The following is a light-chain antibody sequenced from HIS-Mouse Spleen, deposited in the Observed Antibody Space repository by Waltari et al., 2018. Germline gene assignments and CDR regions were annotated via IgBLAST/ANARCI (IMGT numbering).Light chain of an antibody. CDR3: SSYAGSNIYV. CDR1: SRDVCGFNH. CDR2: EVS. J-gene: IGLJ1*01. V-gene: IGLV2-8*01. Sequence: QSALTQPPSASGSPGQSVTISCTGTSRDVCGFNHVPWYQQHPGKAPKLMIYEVSKRPSGVPDRFSGSKSGNTASLTVSGLQAEDEADYYCSSYAGSNIYVFGTGTKVTVL.